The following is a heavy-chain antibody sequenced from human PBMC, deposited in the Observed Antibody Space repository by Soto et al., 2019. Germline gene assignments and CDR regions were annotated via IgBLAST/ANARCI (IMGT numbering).Heavy chain of an antibody. V-gene: IGHV1-69*13. J-gene: IGHJ6*02. CDR1: GGTFSSYA. CDR2: IIPIFGTA. Sequence: ASVKVSCKASGGTFSSYAISWVRQAPGQGLEWMGGIIPIFGTANYAQKFQGRVTITADESTSTAYMELSSLRSEDTAVYYCARFPPSYSSGWYGMDVWGQGTTVTVSS. D-gene: IGHD6-19*01. CDR3: ARFPPSYSSGWYGMDV.